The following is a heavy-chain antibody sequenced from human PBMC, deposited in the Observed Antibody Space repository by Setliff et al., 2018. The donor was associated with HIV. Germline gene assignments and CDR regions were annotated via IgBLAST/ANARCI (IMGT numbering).Heavy chain of an antibody. J-gene: IGHJ1*01. CDR1: GGSINSYY. CDR2: IYTSGSP. Sequence: PSETLSLTCTVSGTVSGGSINSYYWSWIRQPPGKGLEWIGHIYTSGSPNYNPSLKSRVTMSVDTSKNQFSLKLSSVTAADTAVYYCATQGLTVPIPGGYFQHWGPGILVTVSS. V-gene: IGHV4-4*09. CDR3: ATQGLTVPIPGGYFQH. D-gene: IGHD2-21*02.